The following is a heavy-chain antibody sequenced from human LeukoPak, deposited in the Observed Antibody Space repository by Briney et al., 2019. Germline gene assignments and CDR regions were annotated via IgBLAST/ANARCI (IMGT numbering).Heavy chain of an antibody. CDR3: ARDGGSKPDYGGNYWFDP. J-gene: IGHJ5*02. D-gene: IGHD4-23*01. CDR1: GGSISSGSYY. Sequence: SQTLSLTCTVSGGSISSGSYYWSWIPQPAGKGLEWIGRIYTSGSTNYNPSLKSRVTISVDTSKNQFSLKLSSVTAADTAVYYCARDGGSKPDYGGNYWFDPWGQGTLVTVSS. CDR2: IYTSGST. V-gene: IGHV4-61*02.